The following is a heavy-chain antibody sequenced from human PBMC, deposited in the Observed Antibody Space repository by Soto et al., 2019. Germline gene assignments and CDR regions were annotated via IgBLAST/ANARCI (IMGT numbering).Heavy chain of an antibody. D-gene: IGHD2-2*02. CDR2: ISAFSSPI. J-gene: IGHJ3*02. Sequence: EAQLVESGGGLVKPGGSLRLSCVDSGFTFSSYSMNWVRQAPGKGLEWVLSISAFSSPIFYADSVKGRYTISRDNAKNSLYLQMSSLRAEDTAVYYCVRGGRGYTRDDVFDIWGQGTMVTVSS. CDR1: GFTFSSYS. V-gene: IGHV3-21*06. CDR3: VRGGRGYTRDDVFDI.